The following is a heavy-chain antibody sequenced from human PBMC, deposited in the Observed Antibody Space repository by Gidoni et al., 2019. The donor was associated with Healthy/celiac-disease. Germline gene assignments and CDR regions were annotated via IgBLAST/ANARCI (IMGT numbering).Heavy chain of an antibody. Sequence: EVQLVESGGGLVQPGGSLRLSCSASGFTFSSYAMHWVRQAPGKGLEYVSAISSNGGSTYYADSVKGRFTISRDNSKNTLYLQMSSLRAEDTAVYYCVLGWSGYLYYYYYGMDVWGQGTTVTVSS. CDR2: ISSNGGST. D-gene: IGHD3-3*01. CDR1: GFTFSSYA. V-gene: IGHV3-64D*08. CDR3: VLGWSGYLYYYYYGMDV. J-gene: IGHJ6*02.